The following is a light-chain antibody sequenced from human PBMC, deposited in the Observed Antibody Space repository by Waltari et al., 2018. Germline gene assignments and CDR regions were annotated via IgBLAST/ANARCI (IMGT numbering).Light chain of an antibody. CDR3: CSYTSSDTYD. CDR1: RSDFCLLDY. J-gene: IGLJ1*01. V-gene: IGLV2-14*03. CDR2: DVV. Sequence: SALPQPASVSGSPGQSITIPCTGTRSDFCLLDYVSRFQQRPGNVPRFIIYDVVKRPSGVSSRFSGSMSGDTATLTISGLQAEDEADYYCCSYTSSDTYDFGSGTTVTVL.